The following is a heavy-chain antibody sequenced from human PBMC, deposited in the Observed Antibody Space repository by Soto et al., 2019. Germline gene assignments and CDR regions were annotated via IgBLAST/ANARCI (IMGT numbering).Heavy chain of an antibody. V-gene: IGHV4-31*03. Sequence: SETLSLTCTVSGGSISSGGYYWSWIRQHPGKGLEWIGYIYYSGSTYYNPSLKSRVTISVDTSKNQFSLKLSSVTAADTAVYYCASMVYGDSPDEYFQHWGQGTLVTVSS. CDR1: GGSISSGGYY. CDR2: IYYSGST. D-gene: IGHD4-17*01. J-gene: IGHJ1*01. CDR3: ASMVYGDSPDEYFQH.